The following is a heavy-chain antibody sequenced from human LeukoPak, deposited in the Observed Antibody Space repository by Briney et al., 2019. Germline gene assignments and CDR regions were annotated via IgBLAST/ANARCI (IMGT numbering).Heavy chain of an antibody. CDR3: ARDSSGWYGWFDP. CDR2: ISSSGSTI. D-gene: IGHD6-19*01. J-gene: IGHJ5*02. V-gene: IGHV3-48*03. Sequence: GGSLRLSCAASGFTFSSYEMNWVRQAPGKGLEWVSYISSSGSTIYYADSVKGRFTISRDNAKNSLYLQMNSLRAEDTAVYYCARDSSGWYGWFDPWGQGTLVTVSS. CDR1: GFTFSSYE.